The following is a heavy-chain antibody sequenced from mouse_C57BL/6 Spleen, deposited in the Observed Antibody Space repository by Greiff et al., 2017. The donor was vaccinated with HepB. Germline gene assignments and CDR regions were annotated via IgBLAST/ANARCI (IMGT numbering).Heavy chain of an antibody. D-gene: IGHD2-5*01. CDR2: ISGGGGNT. CDR3: ARHEDYSNYPAWFAY. V-gene: IGHV5-9*01. CDR1: GFTFSSYT. J-gene: IGHJ3*01. Sequence: EVQRVESGGGLVKPGGSLKLSCAASGFTFSSYTMSWVRQTPEKRLEWVATISGGGGNTYYPDSVKGRFTISRDNAKNTLYLQMSSLRSEDTALYYCARHEDYSNYPAWFAYWGQGTLVTVSA.